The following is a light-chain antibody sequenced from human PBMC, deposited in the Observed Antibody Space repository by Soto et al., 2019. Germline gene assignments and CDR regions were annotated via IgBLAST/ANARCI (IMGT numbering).Light chain of an antibody. CDR2: DAS. V-gene: IGKV3-11*01. J-gene: IGKJ5*01. Sequence: EIMLTKSPAPLSLSTEERATLSCRASQSVSSYLAWYQQKPGQAPRLLIYDASNRATGIPARFSGSGSGTDFTLTISRLDPEDFAVYYCQQYSSSPITFGQGTRLEIK. CDR1: QSVSSY. CDR3: QQYSSSPIT.